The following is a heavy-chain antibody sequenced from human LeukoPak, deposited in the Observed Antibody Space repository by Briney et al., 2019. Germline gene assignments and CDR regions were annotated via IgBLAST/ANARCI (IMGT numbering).Heavy chain of an antibody. CDR3: ARIYGEFDY. Sequence: SETLPLTCAVYGGSLSGYYWSWIRQPPGKGLEWIGEINHSGSTNYNPSLKSRVTISVDTSKNQFSLKLSSVTAADTAVYYCARIYGEFDYWGQGTLVTVSS. V-gene: IGHV4-34*01. D-gene: IGHD4-17*01. CDR2: INHSGST. CDR1: GGSLSGYY. J-gene: IGHJ4*02.